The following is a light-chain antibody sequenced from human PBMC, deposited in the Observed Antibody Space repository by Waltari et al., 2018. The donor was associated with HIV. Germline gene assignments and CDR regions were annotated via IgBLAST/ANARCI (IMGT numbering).Light chain of an antibody. CDR1: QDISNY. CDR2: DAS. CDR3: QQYDNLPRVT. Sequence: DIQMTQSPSSLSASVGDRVTITCQASQDISNYLNWYQQKPGKAPKLLIYDASNLETGFPSRFSGSGSGTDFTFTISSLQPEDIATYYCQQYDNLPRVTFGPGTKVDIK. J-gene: IGKJ3*01. V-gene: IGKV1-33*01.